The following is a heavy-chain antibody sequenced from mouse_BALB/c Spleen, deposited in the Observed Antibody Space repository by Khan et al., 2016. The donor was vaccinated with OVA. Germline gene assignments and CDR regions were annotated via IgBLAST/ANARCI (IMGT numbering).Heavy chain of an antibody. CDR3: TRSGYGSFAF. D-gene: IGHD1-2*01. CDR2: IFPNNGGT. V-gene: IGHV1S29*02. J-gene: IGHJ3*01. CDR1: GYTFTDYN. Sequence: VQLKQSGPDLVKPGASVKISCKASGYTFTDYNMDWVKQSHGESLEWIGYIFPNNGGTGFNQKFKTKATLTVDKSSSTVYMELRSLTAEDSAVYYCTRSGYGSFAFWGQGTLVTVSA.